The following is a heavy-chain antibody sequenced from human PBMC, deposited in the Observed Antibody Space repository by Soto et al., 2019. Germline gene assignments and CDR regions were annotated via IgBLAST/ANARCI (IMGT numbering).Heavy chain of an antibody. D-gene: IGHD5-12*01. Sequence: SDTLSLTCTVSGGSISSYYWSWIRQPPGKGLEWIGYIYYNGNTKYNPSLKSRVTMSLDTSKNQFSLRLISVTAADTAKYFCAREGNLGRWLQPLDFWGQGTLVTVSS. V-gene: IGHV4-59*01. CDR2: IYYNGNT. CDR1: GGSISSYY. J-gene: IGHJ4*02. CDR3: AREGNLGRWLQPLDF.